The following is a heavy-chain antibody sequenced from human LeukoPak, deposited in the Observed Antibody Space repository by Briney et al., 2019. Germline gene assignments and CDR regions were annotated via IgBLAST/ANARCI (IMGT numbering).Heavy chain of an antibody. V-gene: IGHV1-69*10. D-gene: IGHD3-3*01. J-gene: IGHJ4*02. CDR1: GGTFSRYA. CDR2: IIPILGVA. Sequence: GASVTVSCKASGGTFSRYAISWVRQAPGQGLEWMGRIIPILGVANYAQTSQGRVTITADKSPSTAYMELRSLRSEDTAVYYCARGPEYYDVWSGYYPFDYWGQGTLVTVSS. CDR3: ARGPEYYDVWSGYYPFDY.